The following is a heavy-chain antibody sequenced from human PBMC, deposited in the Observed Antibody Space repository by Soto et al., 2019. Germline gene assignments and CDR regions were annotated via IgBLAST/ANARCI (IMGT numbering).Heavy chain of an antibody. J-gene: IGHJ4*02. CDR2: IDYNGVT. CDR1: GGSIYRSGYY. CDR3: GKVLIGATGHTDSDS. V-gene: IGHV4-39*01. D-gene: IGHD2-15*01. Sequence: SETLSLTCTVSGGSIYRSGYYWGWIRQPPGRGLEWIGNIDYNGVTYSNPSLKSRVTISRDTSKNQFSLKLTSVTAADTALYYCGKVLIGATGHTDSDSWGPGTLVTVSS.